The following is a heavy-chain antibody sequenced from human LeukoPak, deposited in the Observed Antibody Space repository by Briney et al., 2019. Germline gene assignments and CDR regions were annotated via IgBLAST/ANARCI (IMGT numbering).Heavy chain of an antibody. CDR3: AKDRDSSSCDY. CDR1: GFTFSHYG. D-gene: IGHD3-22*01. CDR2: ISNDGSYK. Sequence: GTSLRLSCAVSGFTFSHYGIHWVRQAPGKGLEWVGVISNDGSYKYYADSVKGRFTISRDNSTNTLYLQMNSLRADDTAVYYCAKDRDSSSCDYWGQGTLVTVSS. V-gene: IGHV3-30*18. J-gene: IGHJ4*02.